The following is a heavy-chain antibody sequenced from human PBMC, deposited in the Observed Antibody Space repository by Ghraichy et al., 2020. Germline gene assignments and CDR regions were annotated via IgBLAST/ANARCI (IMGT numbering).Heavy chain of an antibody. J-gene: IGHJ4*02. V-gene: IGHV4-34*01. CDR1: GESFSDYF. Sequence: SETLSLTCAVSGESFSDYFWSWIRQSPTKGLEWIGEINHSGTTNYDPSLERRVTISVDTSKNQFSLHLAAMTAADTAMYYCARGRKGATWGPPVHWGWPDYWGQGTLVSVSS. CDR3: ARGRKGATWGPPVHWGWPDY. D-gene: IGHD7-27*01. CDR2: INHSGTT.